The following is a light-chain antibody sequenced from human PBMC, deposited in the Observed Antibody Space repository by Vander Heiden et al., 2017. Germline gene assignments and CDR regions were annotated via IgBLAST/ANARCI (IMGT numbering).Light chain of an antibody. CDR2: RDN. CDR3: AAWDDSLRGPL. Sequence: QSGLTNPPSAPATPGKRVTISCPGSSSNIGSNYVHWYQQFPGTAPKLLMYRDNQRPSGVPDRFSGSRSGTSASLAISGLRSEDEADYFCAAWDDSLRGPLFGGGTKLTVL. CDR1: SSNIGSNY. V-gene: IGLV1-47*01. J-gene: IGLJ3*02.